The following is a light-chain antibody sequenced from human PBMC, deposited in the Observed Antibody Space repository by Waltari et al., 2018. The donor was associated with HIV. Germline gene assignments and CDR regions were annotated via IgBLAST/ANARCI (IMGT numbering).Light chain of an antibody. J-gene: IGLJ1*01. CDR1: NSNLGNNY. V-gene: IGLV1-51*01. Sequence: QSVLTQPPSVSAAPGQKVSFSCSGGNSNLGNNYVSWYQQLPGRAPRLLIYDNGKRPSGIPDRLSASKAGMSATLDITGLQIVDEADYYCGTWDSSLNLYVFGPGTTVAVL. CDR3: GTWDSSLNLYV. CDR2: DNG.